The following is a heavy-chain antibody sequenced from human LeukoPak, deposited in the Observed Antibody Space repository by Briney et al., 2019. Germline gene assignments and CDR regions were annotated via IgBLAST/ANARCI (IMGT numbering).Heavy chain of an antibody. CDR1: GGSISSGGYY. D-gene: IGHD6-13*01. CDR2: IYYSGST. J-gene: IGHJ6*02. Sequence: PSQTLSLTCTVSGGSISSGGYYWSWIRQHPGKGLEWIGYIYYSGSTYYNPSLKSRVTISVDTSKNQFSLKLSSVTAADTAVYYCAREYSSPYYXYYGMDXWGQGTTVTVSS. V-gene: IGHV4-31*03. CDR3: AREYSSPYYXYYGMDX.